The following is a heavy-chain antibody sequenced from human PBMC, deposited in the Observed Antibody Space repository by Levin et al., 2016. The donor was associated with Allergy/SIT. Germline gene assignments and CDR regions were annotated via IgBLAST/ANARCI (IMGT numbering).Heavy chain of an antibody. CDR1: GFTFPTYA. CDR3: AREGGTVSTGIYFDS. J-gene: IGHJ4*02. CDR2: ISNDGSNK. D-gene: IGHD4-11*01. Sequence: GESLKISCAASGFTFPTYAMHWVRQAPGKGLDWVAVISNDGSNKYYPDSVKGRFTISRDNSKNTLYLQMNSLRIEDTAIYYCAREGGTVSTGIYFDSWGPGNPGHRLL. V-gene: IGHV3-30-3*01.